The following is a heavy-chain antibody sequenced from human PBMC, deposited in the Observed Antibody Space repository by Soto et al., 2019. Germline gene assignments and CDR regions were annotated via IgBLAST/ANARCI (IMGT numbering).Heavy chain of an antibody. CDR2: IIPIFGTA. Sequence: QVQLVQSGAEVKKPGSSVKVSCKASGGTFSSYAISWVRQAPGQGLEWMGGIIPIFGTANYAQKFQGRVTITADDSTSTAYMELSSLRSEDTAVYYCARDVSVDIVAKAPRSGDYWGQGTLVTVSS. D-gene: IGHD5-12*01. CDR3: ARDVSVDIVAKAPRSGDY. J-gene: IGHJ4*02. CDR1: GGTFSSYA. V-gene: IGHV1-69*01.